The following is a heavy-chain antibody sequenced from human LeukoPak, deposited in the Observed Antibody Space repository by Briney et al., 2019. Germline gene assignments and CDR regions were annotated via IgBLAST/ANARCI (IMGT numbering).Heavy chain of an antibody. D-gene: IGHD3-16*01. CDR2: MNPNSGNT. CDR3: ARGVSRTAGGNY. CDR1: GGTFSSYA. V-gene: IGHV1-8*02. Sequence: ASVKVSCKASGGTFSSYAINWVRQATGQGLEWMGWMNPNSGNTGYAQKFQGRVTMTRNTSISTAYMELSSLRSEDTAVYYCARGVSRTAGGNYWGQGTLVTVSS. J-gene: IGHJ4*02.